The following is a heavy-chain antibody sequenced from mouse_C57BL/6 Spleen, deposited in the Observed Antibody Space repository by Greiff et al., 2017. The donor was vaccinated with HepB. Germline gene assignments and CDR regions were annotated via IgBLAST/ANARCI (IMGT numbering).Heavy chain of an antibody. J-gene: IGHJ4*01. D-gene: IGHD1-1*01. CDR3: ARYWNYGSEDAMDY. Sequence: VQLQQSGPELVKPGASVKISCKASGYAFSSSWMNWVKQRPGKGLEWIGRIYPGDGDTNYNGKFKGKATLTADKSSSTAYMQLSSLTSEDSAVYFCARYWNYGSEDAMDYWGQGTSVTVSS. CDR1: GYAFSSSW. CDR2: IYPGDGDT. V-gene: IGHV1-82*01.